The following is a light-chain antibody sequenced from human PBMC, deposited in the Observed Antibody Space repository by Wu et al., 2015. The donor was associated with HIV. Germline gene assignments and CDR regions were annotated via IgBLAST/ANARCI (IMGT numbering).Light chain of an antibody. CDR1: RSVSGT. V-gene: IGKV3-20*01. Sequence: EIVLTQSPATLSFSPGERATLSCRASRSVSGTVAWYQQKPGQAPRLLIYVASSRATGIPDRFSGSGSGTDFTLTISRLEPEDFAVYYCQQYGRSPITFGQGTRLEIK. CDR2: VAS. J-gene: IGKJ5*01. CDR3: QQYGRSPIT.